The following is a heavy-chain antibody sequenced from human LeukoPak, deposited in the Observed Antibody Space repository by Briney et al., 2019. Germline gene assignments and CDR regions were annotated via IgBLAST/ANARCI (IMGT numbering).Heavy chain of an antibody. CDR3: ARPPYSSSSDY. D-gene: IGHD6-6*01. V-gene: IGHV3-7*01. CDR1: GFTFSSYW. J-gene: IGHJ4*02. Sequence: GGSLRLSCAASGFTFSSYWMSWVRQAPGKGLEWVAHIKQDGSEKYYVDSVKGRFTISRDNAKNSLYLQMNSLRAEDTAVYYCARPPYSSSSDYWGQGTLVTVSS. CDR2: IKQDGSEK.